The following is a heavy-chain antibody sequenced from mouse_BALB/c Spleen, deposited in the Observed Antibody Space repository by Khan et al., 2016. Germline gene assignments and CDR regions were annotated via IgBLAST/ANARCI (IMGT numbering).Heavy chain of an antibody. CDR1: GFSLTSYG. CDR2: IWAGGST. J-gene: IGHJ4*01. Sequence: VQLQESGPGLVAPSQSLSITCTVSGFSLTSYGVHWVRQPPGKGLEWLGVIWAGGSTNYNSALMSRLSISKDNSKSQVFLKMNSLQTDDTAMYYCARCPPDYGNYGGGNAMDYWGQGTSVTVSS. CDR3: ARCPPDYGNYGGGNAMDY. D-gene: IGHD2-1*01. V-gene: IGHV2-9*02.